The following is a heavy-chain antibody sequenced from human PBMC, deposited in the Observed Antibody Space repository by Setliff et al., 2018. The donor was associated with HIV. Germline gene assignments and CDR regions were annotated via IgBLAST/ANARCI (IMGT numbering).Heavy chain of an antibody. D-gene: IGHD2-21*02. Sequence: PGGSPRLSCAASGFTFSNYPMSWVRQAPGKGLEWVSAITGSGGSIYYADSVKGRFTISRDNSKNTLYLQMNSLRAEDTAVYYCAKRLAFCGGDCYSSWYFDLWGRGTLVTVSS. CDR1: GFTFSNYP. V-gene: IGHV3-23*01. CDR2: ITGSGGSI. J-gene: IGHJ2*01. CDR3: AKRLAFCGGDCYSSWYFDL.